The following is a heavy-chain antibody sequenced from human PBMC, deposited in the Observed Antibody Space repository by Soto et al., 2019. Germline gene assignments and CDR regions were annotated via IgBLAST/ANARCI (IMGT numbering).Heavy chain of an antibody. V-gene: IGHV3-23*01. CDR1: GFSFSNYA. Sequence: GGSLRLSCAASGFSFSNYAMNWVRQAPGKGLEWVSGISGGGGTYYADSVKGRFIISRDNSKNTVYLQMNSLRAEDTAFYYCAKDSISDRETFNFDYWGQGTLVTVSS. CDR3: AKDSISDRETFNFDY. CDR2: ISGGGGT. J-gene: IGHJ4*02. D-gene: IGHD1-26*01.